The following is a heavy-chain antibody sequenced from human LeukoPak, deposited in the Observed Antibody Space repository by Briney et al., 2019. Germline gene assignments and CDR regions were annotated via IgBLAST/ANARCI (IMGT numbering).Heavy chain of an antibody. CDR1: GFTFSDYY. D-gene: IGHD3-10*01. V-gene: IGHV3-11*06. Sequence: GGSLRLSCAASGFTFSDYYMSWIRQAPGKGLEWVSYISSNSSYTNYADSVKGRFTISRDNAKNSLYLQMNSLRAEDTAVYYCARVEVRGDNWFDPWGQGTLVTVSS. CDR2: ISSNSSYT. CDR3: ARVEVRGDNWFDP. J-gene: IGHJ5*02.